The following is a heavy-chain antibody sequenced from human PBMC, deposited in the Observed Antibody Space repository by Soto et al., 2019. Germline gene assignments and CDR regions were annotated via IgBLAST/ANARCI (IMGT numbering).Heavy chain of an antibody. V-gene: IGHV1-24*01. J-gene: IGHJ6*02. D-gene: IGHD3-10*01. CDR2: FDPEDGET. CDR1: GYTLTELS. Sequence: GASVKVSCKVSGYTLTELSMHWVRQAPGKGLEWMGGFDPEDGETIYAQKFQGRVTMTEDTSTDTAYMELSSLRSEDTAVHYCATPGRLRGVIDGMDVWGQGTTVTVSS. CDR3: ATPGRLRGVIDGMDV.